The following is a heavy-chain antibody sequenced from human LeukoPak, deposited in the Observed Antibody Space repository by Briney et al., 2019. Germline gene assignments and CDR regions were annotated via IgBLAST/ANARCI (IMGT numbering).Heavy chain of an antibody. CDR2: IYYSGST. V-gene: IGHV4-39*01. CDR3: ASGDNLSFDL. CDR1: GGSISSSSYY. J-gene: IGHJ2*01. Sequence: PSETLSLTCTVSGGSISSSSYYWGWIRQPPGKGLEWIGSIYYSGSTYYNPSLKSRVTISVDTSKNQFSLLLSSVTPEDTALYYCASGDNLSFDLWGRGTLVTVSS.